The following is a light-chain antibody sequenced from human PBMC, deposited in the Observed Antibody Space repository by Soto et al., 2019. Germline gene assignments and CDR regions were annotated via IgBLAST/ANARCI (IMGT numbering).Light chain of an antibody. J-gene: IGKJ5*01. CDR1: QSVSRY. V-gene: IGKV3-11*01. CDR3: QQRSTWIT. Sequence: EIVFTQSPGTLSLSPGERATLSCRASQSVSRYLAWYQQKPGQAPSLLIYDASYRATGIPARFSGSGSGTDFSLTISSLEPEDFAIYYCQQRSTWITFGQGTRLEIK. CDR2: DAS.